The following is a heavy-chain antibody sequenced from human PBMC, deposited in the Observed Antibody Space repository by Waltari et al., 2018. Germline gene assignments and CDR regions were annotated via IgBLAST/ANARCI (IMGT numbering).Heavy chain of an antibody. V-gene: IGHV4-38-2*02. CDR3: ASMGYRGAFDI. CDR1: GYSISSGYY. J-gene: IGHJ3*02. CDR2: IYHSGST. D-gene: IGHD1-1*01. Sequence: QVQLQESGPGLVKPSETLSLTCTVSGYSISSGYYWGWIRQPPGKGLEWIGSIYHSGSTYYNPSLKSRFTISVDTSKNQFSLKLSSVTAADTAVYYCASMGYRGAFDIWGQGTMVTVSS.